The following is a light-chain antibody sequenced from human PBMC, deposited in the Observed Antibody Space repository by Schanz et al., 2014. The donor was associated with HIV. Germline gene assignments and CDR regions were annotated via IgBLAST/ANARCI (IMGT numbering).Light chain of an antibody. CDR2: GAS. CDR1: QSVNNY. CDR3: QQYSDWPPST. J-gene: IGKJ2*01. V-gene: IGKV3-15*01. Sequence: EIVLTQSPATLSVSPGERATLSCRAGQSVNNYLAWYQQKPGQTPRLLIYGASTRATGIPARFSGSGSGTEFTLTISSLQSEDFALYYCQQYSDWPPSTFGQGTKVEIK.